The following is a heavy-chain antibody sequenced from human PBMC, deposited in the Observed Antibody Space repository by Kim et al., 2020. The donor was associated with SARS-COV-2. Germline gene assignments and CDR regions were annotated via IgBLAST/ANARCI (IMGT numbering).Heavy chain of an antibody. J-gene: IGHJ4*01. CDR2: ISSDGTNK. CDR3: TRGNYFGSGSGDYFDY. Sequence: GGSLRLSCAASGFTFSDFAIPWVRQAPGKGLEWLAIISSDGTNKYYADSVRGRFAISRDNSKNTVYLQMNSLRSEATAVYYCTRGNYFGSGSGDYFDYWG. CDR1: GFTFSDFA. V-gene: IGHV3-30*09. D-gene: IGHD3-10*01.